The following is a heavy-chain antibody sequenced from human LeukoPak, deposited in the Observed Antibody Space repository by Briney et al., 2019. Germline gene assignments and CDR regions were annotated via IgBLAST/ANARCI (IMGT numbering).Heavy chain of an antibody. D-gene: IGHD4-17*01. CDR2: IYTSGST. J-gene: IGHJ4*02. Sequence: PSETLSLTCTVSGGSISSGSYYWSWLRQPAGKGLEWIGRIYTSGSTNYNPSLKSRVTISVDTSKTQFSLKLSSVTAADTAVYYCARDPDDYGFDYWGQGTLVTVSS. CDR1: GGSISSGSYY. CDR3: ARDPDDYGFDY. V-gene: IGHV4-61*02.